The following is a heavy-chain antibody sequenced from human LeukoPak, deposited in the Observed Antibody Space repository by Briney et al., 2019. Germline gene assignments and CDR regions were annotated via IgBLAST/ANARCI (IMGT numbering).Heavy chain of an antibody. V-gene: IGHV3-30*18. J-gene: IGHJ6*02. CDR3: AKDVNYYDSSGRGMDV. Sequence: GGSLRLSCAASGFTFSSYGMHWVRQAPAKGLEWVAFISYYGSNKYYADSVKGRFTISRDNSKNTLYLQMNSLRAEDTAVYYCAKDVNYYDSSGRGMDVWGQGPTVTVSS. CDR1: GFTFSSYG. CDR2: ISYYGSNK. D-gene: IGHD3-22*01.